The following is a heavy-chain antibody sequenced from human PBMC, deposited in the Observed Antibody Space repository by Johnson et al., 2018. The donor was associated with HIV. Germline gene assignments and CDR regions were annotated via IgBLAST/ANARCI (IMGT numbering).Heavy chain of an antibody. J-gene: IGHJ3*02. CDR2: ISGSGGSK. Sequence: VQLVESGGGVVRPGGSLRLSCAASGFTFDDYGMSWVRQAPGKGLEWVSSISGSGGSKYYADSAKGRFTISRDNSKNTLYLQMNSLRAEDTAVYYCARSSGSYLDDAFDIWGQGTMVSVSS. V-gene: IGHV3-23*04. CDR3: ARSSGSYLDDAFDI. D-gene: IGHD1-26*01. CDR1: GFTFDDYG.